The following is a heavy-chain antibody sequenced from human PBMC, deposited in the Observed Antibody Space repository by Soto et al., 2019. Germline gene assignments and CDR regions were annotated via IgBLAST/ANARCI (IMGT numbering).Heavy chain of an antibody. CDR3: ARGPAYIDGWRTFDL. CDR2: TYYNGDT. CDR1: DDSFRGAEYY. V-gene: IGHV4-61*08. J-gene: IGHJ4*02. Sequence: SETLSLTCTVSDDSFRGAEYYWSWIRQPLGKGPEWIGYTYYNGDTKYNPALRSRVTMSEDTSKNQFSLRLSSVTAADTAVYFCARGPAYIDGWRTFDLWGRGILVTVS. D-gene: IGHD6-19*01.